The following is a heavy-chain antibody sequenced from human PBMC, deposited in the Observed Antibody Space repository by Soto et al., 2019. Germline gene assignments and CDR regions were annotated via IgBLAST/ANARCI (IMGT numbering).Heavy chain of an antibody. CDR2: IRGGADTI. CDR3: ANPGGGLIDY. CDR1: GFSFDTYV. D-gene: IGHD1-1*01. V-gene: IGHV3-23*01. J-gene: IGHJ4*02. Sequence: EVQLLESGGGLVQPGGSLRLSCAASGFSFDTYVMSWVRQAPGKGLEWVSRIRGGADTIYYAESVKGRFTISRDNSKNTLYLQMNSLRAEDTGVYYCANPGGGLIDYWGQGSLVTVSS.